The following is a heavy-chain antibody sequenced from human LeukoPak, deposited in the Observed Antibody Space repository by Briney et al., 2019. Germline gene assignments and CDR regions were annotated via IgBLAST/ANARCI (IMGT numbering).Heavy chain of an antibody. J-gene: IGHJ4*02. CDR3: VITMVRGVIKGGPIGDY. CDR1: GYTFTVYY. Sequence: GASVTVSFKASGYTFTVYYMHWVRQAPGQGLEWMGWINPNSGGTNYAQKFQGRVTMTRDTSISTAYMELSRLRSDDTAVYYCVITMVRGVIKGGPIGDYWGQGTLVTVSS. D-gene: IGHD3-10*01. V-gene: IGHV1-2*02. CDR2: INPNSGGT.